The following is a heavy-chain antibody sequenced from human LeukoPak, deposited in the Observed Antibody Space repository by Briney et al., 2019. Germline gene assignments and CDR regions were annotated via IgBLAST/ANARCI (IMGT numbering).Heavy chain of an antibody. CDR3: ARDRQWLVHHDAFDI. V-gene: IGHV1-18*01. Sequence: ASVKVSCKASGYTFTNYGISWVRQAPGQGLEWMGWISAYNGTTNYAQKLQGRVTMTTDTSTSTAYMELRSLRSDDTAVYYCARDRQWLVHHDAFDIWGQGTMVTVSS. J-gene: IGHJ3*02. CDR1: GYTFTNYG. D-gene: IGHD6-19*01. CDR2: ISAYNGTT.